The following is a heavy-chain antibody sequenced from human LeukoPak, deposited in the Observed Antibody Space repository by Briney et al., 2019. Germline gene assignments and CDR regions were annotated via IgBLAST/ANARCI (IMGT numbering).Heavy chain of an antibody. Sequence: SETLSLTCAVSGGSLSTSDWWSWVRQPPGKGLEWIGEIYHSGSTNYNPSFKSRVTISIDKSKNQFSLKLSSVTAADTAVYYCARGGHIAARPIDYWGQGTLVTVSS. D-gene: IGHD6-6*01. J-gene: IGHJ4*02. CDR3: ARGGHIAARPIDY. V-gene: IGHV4-4*02. CDR2: IYHSGST. CDR1: GGSLSTSDW.